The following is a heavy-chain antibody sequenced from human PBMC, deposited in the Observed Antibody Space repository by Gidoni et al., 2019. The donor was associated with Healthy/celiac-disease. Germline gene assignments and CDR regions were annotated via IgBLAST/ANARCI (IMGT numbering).Heavy chain of an antibody. CDR2: ISSSSSTI. CDR3: ARAYDFWSGSGGMDV. V-gene: IGHV3-48*02. J-gene: IGHJ6*02. CDR1: GFTFSSYS. D-gene: IGHD3-3*01. Sequence: EVQLVESGGGLVQPGGSLRLSCAASGFTFSSYSMNWVRQAPGKGLEWVSYISSSSSTIYYADSVKGRFTISRDNAKNSLYLQMNSLRDEDTAVYYCARAYDFWSGSGGMDVWGQGTTVTVSS.